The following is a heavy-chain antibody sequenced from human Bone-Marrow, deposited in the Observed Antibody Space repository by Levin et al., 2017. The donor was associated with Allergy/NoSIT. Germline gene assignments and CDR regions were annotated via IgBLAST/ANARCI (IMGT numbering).Heavy chain of an antibody. CDR3: MTDYKGF. J-gene: IGHJ4*02. V-gene: IGHV3-7*01. D-gene: IGHD3-10*01. Sequence: AGGSLRLSCVGSDFTFTSYWLSWVRQAPGRGLEWVANIKQDGSEIHYMDSVKGRFTISRDNAKNSVYLQMNSLRVEDTAVYYCMTDYKGFWGPGTLVTVSS. CDR2: IKQDGSEI. CDR1: DFTFTSYW.